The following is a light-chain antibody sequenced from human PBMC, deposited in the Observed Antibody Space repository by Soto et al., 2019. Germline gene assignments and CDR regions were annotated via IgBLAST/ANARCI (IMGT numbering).Light chain of an antibody. CDR2: SYN. J-gene: IGLJ1*01. CDR1: SSNIGSES. V-gene: IGLV1-44*01. CDR3: AAWDDSLNGYV. Sequence: VLTQPPSTSGTPGQRVTISCSGSSSNIGSESVNWYQQLPGTAPKLLIYSYNQRPSGVPDRFSGSKSGTSASLAISGLQSEDEADYICAAWDDSLNGYVFGLGTKVNVL.